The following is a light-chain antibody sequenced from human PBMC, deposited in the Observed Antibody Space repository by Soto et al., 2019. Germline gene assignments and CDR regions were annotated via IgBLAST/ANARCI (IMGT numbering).Light chain of an antibody. CDR1: SSDIGGYNY. J-gene: IGLJ2*01. V-gene: IGLV2-8*01. CDR3: SSHAGSHHLVV. CDR2: ELS. Sequence: QSALTQPPSASGSPGQSVTISCTGTSSDIGGYNYVSWYQQHPGKAPKLMIYELSKRPSGVPDRFSGSKSGNTASLTVSGLQAEDEADSYFSSHAGSHHLVVFGGGTKVTVL.